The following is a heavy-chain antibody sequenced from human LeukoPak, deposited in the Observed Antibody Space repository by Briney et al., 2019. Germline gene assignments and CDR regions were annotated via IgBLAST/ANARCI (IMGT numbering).Heavy chain of an antibody. Sequence: GGSLRLSCAASGFTFSSYSMNWVRQAPGKGLEWVSSISSSSSYIYYADSVKGRFTISRDNAKNSLYLQMNSLRAEDTAVYYCAREALVVVPAVPLSPYYYYMDVWGKGTTVTVSS. CDR3: AREALVVVPAVPLSPYYYYMDV. J-gene: IGHJ6*03. D-gene: IGHD2-2*01. V-gene: IGHV3-21*01. CDR1: GFTFSSYS. CDR2: ISSSSSYI.